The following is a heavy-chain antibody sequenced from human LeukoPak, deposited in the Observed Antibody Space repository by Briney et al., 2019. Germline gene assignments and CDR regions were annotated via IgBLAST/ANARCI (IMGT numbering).Heavy chain of an antibody. J-gene: IGHJ4*02. V-gene: IGHV4-59*08. CDR3: AGYCGGGSCADS. D-gene: IGHD2-15*01. CDR1: GSSISSYY. Sequence: SETLSLTCTVSGSSISSYYWTWIRQPPGKGLEWIGYIHYSGDTKCNPSLKSRVTISVDTSKNQVSLQLNSVTAADTAVYYCAGYCGGGSCADSWGQGTLVTVSS. CDR2: IHYSGDT.